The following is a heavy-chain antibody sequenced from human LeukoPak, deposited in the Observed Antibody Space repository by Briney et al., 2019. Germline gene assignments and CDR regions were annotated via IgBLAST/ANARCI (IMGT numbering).Heavy chain of an antibody. V-gene: IGHV4-59*01. CDR1: GGSISSYY. CDR2: IYYSGST. D-gene: IGHD4-17*01. CDR3: ARGSVTNKRAFDY. Sequence: SETLSLTCTVSGGSISSYYWSWIRQPPAQGLEWIGYIYYSGSTNYNPSLKSRVTISVDTSKNQFSLKLSSVTAADTAVYYCARGSVTNKRAFDYWGQGTLVTVSS. J-gene: IGHJ4*02.